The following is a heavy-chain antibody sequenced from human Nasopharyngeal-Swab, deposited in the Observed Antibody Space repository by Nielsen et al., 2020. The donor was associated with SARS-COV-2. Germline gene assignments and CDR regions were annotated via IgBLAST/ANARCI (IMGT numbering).Heavy chain of an antibody. CDR2: ISYDGSNK. Sequence: GESLKISCAASGFTFSSYAMHWVRQAPGKGLEWVAVISYDGSNKYYADSVKGRFTISRDNPKNTLYLQMNSLRAEDTAVYYCANGDTVAGTGYWGQGTLVTVSS. V-gene: IGHV3-30-3*01. D-gene: IGHD6-19*01. CDR1: GFTFSSYA. J-gene: IGHJ4*02. CDR3: ANGDTVAGTGY.